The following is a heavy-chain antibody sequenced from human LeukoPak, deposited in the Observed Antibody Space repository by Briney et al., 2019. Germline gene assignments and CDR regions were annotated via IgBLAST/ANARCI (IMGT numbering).Heavy chain of an antibody. D-gene: IGHD6-13*01. CDR2: IVVGSGNT. Sequence: SVKVSCKASGFTFTSSAVQWVRQARGQRLEWIGWIVVGSGNTNYAQKFQERVTITRDMSTSTAYMELSSLRSEDTAVYYCAAGYSSSWLPDYWGQGTLVTVSS. CDR3: AAGYSSSWLPDY. J-gene: IGHJ4*02. CDR1: GFTFTSSA. V-gene: IGHV1-58*01.